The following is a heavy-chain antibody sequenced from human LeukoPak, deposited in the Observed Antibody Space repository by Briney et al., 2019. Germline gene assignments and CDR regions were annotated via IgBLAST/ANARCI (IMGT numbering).Heavy chain of an antibody. Sequence: PSETLSLTCTVSGGSISSSSYYWGWIRQPPGKGLEWIGSIYYSGSTYYNPSLKSRVTISVDTSKNQFSLKLSSVTAADTAVYYCARSTMVRGVRSLNWFDPRGQGALVTVSS. CDR1: GGSISSSSYY. V-gene: IGHV4-39*01. CDR2: IYYSGST. J-gene: IGHJ5*02. CDR3: ARSTMVRGVRSLNWFDP. D-gene: IGHD3-10*01.